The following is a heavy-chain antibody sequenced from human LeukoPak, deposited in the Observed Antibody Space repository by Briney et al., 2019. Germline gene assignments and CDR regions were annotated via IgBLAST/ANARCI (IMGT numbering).Heavy chain of an antibody. D-gene: IGHD3-10*01. J-gene: IGHJ4*02. CDR2: ISGSGGST. CDR3: AKVRPPVHYGSGSYSALYFDY. CDR1: GFTFSSYA. V-gene: IGHV3-23*01. Sequence: GGSLGLSCAASGFTFSSYAMSWVRQAPGKGLEWVSAISGSGGSTYYADSVKGRFTISRDNSKNTLYLQMNSLRAEDTAVYYCAKVRPPVHYGSGSYSALYFDYWGQGTLVTVSS.